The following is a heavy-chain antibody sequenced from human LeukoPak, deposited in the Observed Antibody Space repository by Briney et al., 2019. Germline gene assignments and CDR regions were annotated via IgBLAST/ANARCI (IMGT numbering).Heavy chain of an antibody. CDR3: AKDQDIVGATTPGYY. D-gene: IGHD1-26*01. CDR2: ISYDGSNK. V-gene: IGHV3-30*18. J-gene: IGHJ4*02. Sequence: PGGSLRLSCAASGFTFSSYGMHWVRQAPGKGLEWVAVISYDGSNKYYADSVKGRFTISRDNSKNTLYLQMNSLRAEDTAVYYCAKDQDIVGATTPGYYWGQGTLVTVSS. CDR1: GFTFSSYG.